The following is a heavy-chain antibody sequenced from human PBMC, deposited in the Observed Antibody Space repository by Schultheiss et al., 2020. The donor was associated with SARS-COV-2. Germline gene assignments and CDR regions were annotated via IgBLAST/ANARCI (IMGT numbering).Heavy chain of an antibody. Sequence: SCAASGFTFSSYAMSWVRQAPGQGLEWVSSITVSGSRTYYADSVQGRFTISRDFSKNTLDLQMNSLRPGDTAVYYCASGFSSEYWGQGTQVTVSS. CDR1: GFTFSSYA. V-gene: IGHV3-23*01. CDR3: ASGFSSEY. CDR2: ITVSGSRT. J-gene: IGHJ4*02.